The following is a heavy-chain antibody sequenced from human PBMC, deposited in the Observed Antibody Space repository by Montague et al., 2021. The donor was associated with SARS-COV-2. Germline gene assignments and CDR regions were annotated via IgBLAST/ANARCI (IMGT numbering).Heavy chain of an antibody. CDR1: GGSISSSSYY. CDR3: ATYDSSGYYGPGETMDDAFDI. D-gene: IGHD3-22*01. CDR2: IYYSGST. V-gene: IGHV4-39*01. J-gene: IGHJ3*02. Sequence: SETLSITCTVSGGSISSSSYYRGWIRQPPGKGLEWIGSIYYSGSTYYNPSLKSRVTISVDTSKNQFSLKLSSVTAADAAVYYCATYDSSGYYGPGETMDDAFDIWGQGTMVTVSS.